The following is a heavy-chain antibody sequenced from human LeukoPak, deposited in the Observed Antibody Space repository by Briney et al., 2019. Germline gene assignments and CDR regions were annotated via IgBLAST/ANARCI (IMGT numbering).Heavy chain of an antibody. CDR1: GGTFSSYA. D-gene: IGHD5-24*01. CDR2: IIPIFGTA. Sequence: GASVTVSCKASGGTFSSYAISWVRQAPGQGLEWMGGIIPIFGTANYAQKFQGRVTITADESTSTAYMELSSLRSEDTAVYYCARDGYNYYYGMDVWGQGTTVTVSS. J-gene: IGHJ6*02. V-gene: IGHV1-69*01. CDR3: ARDGYNYYYGMDV.